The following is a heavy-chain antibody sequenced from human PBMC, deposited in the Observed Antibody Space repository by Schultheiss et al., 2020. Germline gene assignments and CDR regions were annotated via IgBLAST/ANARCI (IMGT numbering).Heavy chain of an antibody. CDR1: GFTVSSNY. Sequence: GGSLRLSCAASGFTVSSNYMSWVRQAPGKGLEWVSVIYSGGSTYYADSVKGRFTISRGNSKNTLYLQMNSLRAEDTAVYYCARDLARYEDIDYWGQGTLVTVYS. V-gene: IGHV3-66*02. D-gene: IGHD2-2*01. CDR3: ARDLARYEDIDY. J-gene: IGHJ4*02. CDR2: IYSGGST.